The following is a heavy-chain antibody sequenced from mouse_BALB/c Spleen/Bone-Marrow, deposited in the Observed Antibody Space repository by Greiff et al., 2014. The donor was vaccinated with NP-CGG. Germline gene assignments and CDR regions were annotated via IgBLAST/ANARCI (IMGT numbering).Heavy chain of an antibody. V-gene: IGHV2-9*02. Sequence: QVQLKESGPGLVAPSQSLSITCTVSGFSLTNYGVHWVRQPPGKGLEWLGVIWADGSTNYNSALMSGLSISKDNSKSQVFFKMNSLQTDDTAMYYCARITTATGAMDYWGQGTSVTVSS. J-gene: IGHJ4*01. D-gene: IGHD1-2*01. CDR3: ARITTATGAMDY. CDR2: IWADGST. CDR1: GFSLTNYG.